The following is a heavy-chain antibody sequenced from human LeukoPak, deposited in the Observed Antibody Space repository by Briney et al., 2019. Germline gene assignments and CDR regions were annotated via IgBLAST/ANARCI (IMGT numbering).Heavy chain of an antibody. CDR1: GGSISGYY. V-gene: IGHV4-59*01. J-gene: IGHJ6*03. CDR2: IHYSGST. Sequence: PSETLSLTCTVSGGSISGYYWSWIRQPPGKGLEWIGYIHYSGSTNYNPSLKSRVTISVDTSKNQFSLKLSSVTAADTAVYFCARTQEAGYSSGRYDSYYYYMDVWGKGTTVTISS. D-gene: IGHD6-19*01. CDR3: ARTQEAGYSSGRYDSYYYYMDV.